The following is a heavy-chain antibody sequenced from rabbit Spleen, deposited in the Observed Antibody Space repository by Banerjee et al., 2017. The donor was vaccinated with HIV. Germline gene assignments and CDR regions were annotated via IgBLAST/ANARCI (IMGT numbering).Heavy chain of an antibody. V-gene: IGHV1S40*01. CDR1: GIDFSSGYD. D-gene: IGHD8-1*01. Sequence: QSLEESGGGLVQPGASLTLTCTASGIDFSSGYDMCWVRQAPGKGLEWIACLYTGNGKTYYASWARGRFTISKISSTTVTLQMTSLPVADTATFFCARDAGRGPYIDGYFDLWGQGTLVTVS. J-gene: IGHJ4*01. CDR3: ARDAGRGPYIDGYFDL. CDR2: LYTGNGKT.